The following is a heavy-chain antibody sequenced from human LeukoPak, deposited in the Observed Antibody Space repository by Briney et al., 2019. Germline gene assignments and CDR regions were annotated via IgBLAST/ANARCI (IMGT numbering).Heavy chain of an antibody. CDR3: TTRTHGWYGVGDY. V-gene: IGHV4-39*01. Sequence: SETVSLPCSVSADSISSSLYYWGWIRQAPGKGLEWIGIFYYRGSTYYNASLKSRVTISVDTSKSQFSLKLNSVTATDTAVYYCTTRTHGWYGVGDYWGQGTLGTVSS. J-gene: IGHJ4*02. CDR2: FYYRGST. D-gene: IGHD6-19*01. CDR1: ADSISSSLYY.